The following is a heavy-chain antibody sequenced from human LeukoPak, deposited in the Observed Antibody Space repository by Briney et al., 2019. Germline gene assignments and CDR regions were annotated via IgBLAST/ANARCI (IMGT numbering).Heavy chain of an antibody. V-gene: IGHV4-4*07. Sequence: SETLSLTCTVSGGSISSYYWSWIRQPAGKGLEWIGRIYTSGSTNYNPSLKSRVTMSVDTSKNQFSLKLSSVTAADTAVYYCARGGATMVRGVIIPWFDPWGQGTLVTVSS. CDR1: GGSISSYY. CDR3: ARGGATMVRGVIIPWFDP. J-gene: IGHJ5*02. D-gene: IGHD3-10*01. CDR2: IYTSGST.